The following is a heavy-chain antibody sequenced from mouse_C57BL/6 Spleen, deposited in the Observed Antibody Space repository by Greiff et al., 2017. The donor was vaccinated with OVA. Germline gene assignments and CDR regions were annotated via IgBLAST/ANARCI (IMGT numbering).Heavy chain of an antibody. Sequence: VKLMESGPGLVAPSQSLSITCTVSGFSLTSYAISWVRQPPGKGLEWLGVIWTGGGTNYNSALKSRLSISKDNSKSQVFLKMNSLQTDDTARYYCARNHYYGSSNWYFDVWGTGTTVTVSS. D-gene: IGHD1-1*01. CDR2: IWTGGGT. CDR1: GFSLTSYA. J-gene: IGHJ1*03. CDR3: ARNHYYGSSNWYFDV. V-gene: IGHV2-9-1*01.